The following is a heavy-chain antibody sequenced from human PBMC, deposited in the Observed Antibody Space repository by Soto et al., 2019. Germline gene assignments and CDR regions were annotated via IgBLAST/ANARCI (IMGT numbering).Heavy chain of an antibody. V-gene: IGHV4-31*03. Sequence: SETLSLTCTVSGGSISSGDSYWTWVRQHPGTGMEWIGYIYYSGSAYYNPSLKSRVTISVDTSRSQFSLKLSSVTAADTAVYYCARTFYYGSGTSDYWGQGTLVTVSS. CDR3: ARTFYYGSGTSDY. J-gene: IGHJ4*02. CDR2: IYYSGSA. CDR1: GGSISSGDSY. D-gene: IGHD3-10*01.